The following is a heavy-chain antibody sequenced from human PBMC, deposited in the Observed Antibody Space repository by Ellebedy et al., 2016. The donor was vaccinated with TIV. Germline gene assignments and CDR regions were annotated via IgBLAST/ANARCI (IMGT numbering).Heavy chain of an antibody. CDR1: GGTFSSYA. CDR2: IIPIFGTA. J-gene: IGHJ4*02. D-gene: IGHD6-19*01. Sequence: SVKVSXXASGGTFSSYAISWVRQAPGQGLEWMGGIIPIFGTANYAQKFQGRVTITADESTSTAYMELSSLRSEDTAVYYCAIAVAGTDHDYWGQGTLVTVSS. V-gene: IGHV1-69*13. CDR3: AIAVAGTDHDY.